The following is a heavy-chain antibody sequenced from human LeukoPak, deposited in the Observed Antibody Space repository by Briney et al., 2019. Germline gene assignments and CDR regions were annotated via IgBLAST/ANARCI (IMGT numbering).Heavy chain of an antibody. J-gene: IGHJ4*02. CDR2: IKQDGSEK. D-gene: IGHD5-18*01. CDR3: AKEASRGSSFAYTPIEKPYYLDY. Sequence: GGSLRLSCAASGFTFSNYWMSWVRQAPGKGLEWVANIKQDGSEKNYVDSVKGRFTISRDNSKNTVFLQMYSLRAEDTAAYYCAKEASRGSSFAYTPIEKPYYLDYWGQGTLVTVSS. CDR1: GFTFSNYW. V-gene: IGHV3-7*01.